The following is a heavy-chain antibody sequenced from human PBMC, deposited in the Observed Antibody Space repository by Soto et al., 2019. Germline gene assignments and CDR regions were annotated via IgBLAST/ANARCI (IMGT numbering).Heavy chain of an antibody. Sequence: QVQLVQSGAEVKKPGSSVTVSCKASGDNFSKYGFSWVRQAPGKGLEWMGGIIALFGTPDYAQRFQDRVTISEDESRNTVYMGVSSLSDEYTGVYYCARAGTRGTMIVGESANFGMDVWGQGTVVTVSS. CDR1: GDNFSKYG. J-gene: IGHJ6*02. D-gene: IGHD3-22*01. V-gene: IGHV1-69*01. CDR3: ARAGTRGTMIVGESANFGMDV. CDR2: IIALFGTP.